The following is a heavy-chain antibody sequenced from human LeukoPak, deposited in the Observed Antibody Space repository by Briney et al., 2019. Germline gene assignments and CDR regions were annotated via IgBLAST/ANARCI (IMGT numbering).Heavy chain of an antibody. D-gene: IGHD3-10*01. CDR1: GYTFTGYY. CDR3: ARVSVWFGEFDAFDI. V-gene: IGHV1-2*02. Sequence: ASVKVSCKASGYTFTGYYMHWVRQAPGQGLEWMGWINPNSGGTNYAQKFQGRVTITRDTSISTAYMELSRLRSDDTAVYYCARVSVWFGEFDAFDIWGQGTMVTVSS. CDR2: INPNSGGT. J-gene: IGHJ3*02.